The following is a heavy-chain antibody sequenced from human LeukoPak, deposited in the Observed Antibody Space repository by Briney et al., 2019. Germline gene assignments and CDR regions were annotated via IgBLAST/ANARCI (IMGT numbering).Heavy chain of an antibody. CDR1: GGSISSGSYH. Sequence: KPSETLSLTCTVSGGSISSGSYHGHWIRQPAGKGLEWIGYIYYSGSTYYNPSLKSRVTISVDTSKNQFSLKLSSVTAADTAVYYCARDLTTIVGASTWGQGTLVTVSS. V-gene: IGHV4-30-4*08. D-gene: IGHD1-26*01. CDR3: ARDLTTIVGAST. CDR2: IYYSGST. J-gene: IGHJ5*02.